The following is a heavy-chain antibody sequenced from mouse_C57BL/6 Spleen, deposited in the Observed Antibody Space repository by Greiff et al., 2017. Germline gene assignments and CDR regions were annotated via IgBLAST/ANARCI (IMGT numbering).Heavy chain of an antibody. CDR3: ARNYGSSYWYFDV. CDR1: GFNIKDYY. CDR2: IDPEDGET. V-gene: IGHV14-2*01. D-gene: IGHD1-1*01. J-gene: IGHJ1*03. Sequence: VQLQQSGAELVKPGASVKLSCTASGFNIKDYYMHWVKQRTEQGLEWIGRIDPEDGETKSAPKFQGKATITADTSSNTAYLQLSSLTSEYTAVYYCARNYGSSYWYFDVGGTGTTVTVSS.